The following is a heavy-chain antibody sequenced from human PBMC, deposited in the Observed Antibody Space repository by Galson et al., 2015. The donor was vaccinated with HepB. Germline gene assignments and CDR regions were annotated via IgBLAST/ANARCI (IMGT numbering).Heavy chain of an antibody. Sequence: SLRLSCAASGFTFSSYWMSWVRQAPGKGLEWVANIKQDGSEKYYVDSVKGRFTISRDNAKNSLYLQMNSLRAEDTAVYYCARVGTDCSGGSCYSRVDNWGQGTLVTVSS. J-gene: IGHJ4*02. V-gene: IGHV3-7*03. CDR3: ARVGTDCSGGSCYSRVDN. CDR1: GFTFSSYW. CDR2: IKQDGSEK. D-gene: IGHD2-15*01.